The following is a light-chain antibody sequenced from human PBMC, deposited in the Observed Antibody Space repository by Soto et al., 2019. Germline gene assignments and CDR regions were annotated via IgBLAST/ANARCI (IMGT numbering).Light chain of an antibody. CDR2: GAS. CDR1: QSVSRNY. V-gene: IGKV3-20*01. CDR3: QQYGSSPPYT. Sequence: EIVLTQSPGTLSLSPGERATLSCRASQSVSRNYLAWYQQKPGQPPRLLIYGASIRSTGIPDKFSGSGSGTDFTLTISRLEPEDCAVYYCQQYGSSPPYTFGQGTKLEIK. J-gene: IGKJ2*01.